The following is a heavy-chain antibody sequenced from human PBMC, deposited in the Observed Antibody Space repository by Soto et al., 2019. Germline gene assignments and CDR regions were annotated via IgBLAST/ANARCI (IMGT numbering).Heavy chain of an antibody. J-gene: IGHJ4*02. CDR3: ARESEDLTSNFDY. CDR2: MNSTTNYI. V-gene: IGHV3-21*06. Sequence: AGSLTLSCAASGFTFTRYSMNWVRQAPGKGLEWVSSMNSTTNYIYYGDSMKGRFTITGDNAKNSLYREMNSLRAEDTAFYYGARESEDLTSNFDYWGQGTLVTVSS. CDR1: GFTFTRYS.